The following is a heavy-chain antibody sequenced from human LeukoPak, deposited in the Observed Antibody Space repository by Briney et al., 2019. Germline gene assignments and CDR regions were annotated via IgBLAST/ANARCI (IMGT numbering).Heavy chain of an antibody. CDR1: GFTFSSYG. V-gene: IGHV3-48*01. CDR3: ARDGEAVLRYFDWLRPYYFDY. D-gene: IGHD3-9*01. Sequence: GGSLRLSCAASGFTFSSYGMHWVRQAPGKGLEWVSYISSSSSTIYYADSVKGRFTISRDSAKNLLYLQMNSLRAEDTAAYYCARDGEAVLRYFDWLRPYYFDYWGQGTLVTVSS. J-gene: IGHJ4*02. CDR2: ISSSSSTI.